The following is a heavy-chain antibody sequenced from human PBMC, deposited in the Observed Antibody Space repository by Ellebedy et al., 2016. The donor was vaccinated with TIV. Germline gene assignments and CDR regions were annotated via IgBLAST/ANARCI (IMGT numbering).Heavy chain of an antibody. CDR2: ISAYSGNT. Sequence: ASVKVSCKASGYTFTSFGVTWVRQAPGQGLEWMGWISAYSGNTKYAQKLQGRVILTTDTSMNTAYLELRSLRSDDTAVYSCARVWPFYDDTSGYMHYWGQGTLVTVSS. V-gene: IGHV1-18*04. D-gene: IGHD3-22*01. J-gene: IGHJ4*02. CDR1: GYTFTSFG. CDR3: ARVWPFYDDTSGYMHY.